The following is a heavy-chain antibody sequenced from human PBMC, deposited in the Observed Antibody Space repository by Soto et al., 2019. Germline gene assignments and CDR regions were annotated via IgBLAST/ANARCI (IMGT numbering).Heavy chain of an antibody. D-gene: IGHD2-2*01. CDR1: RYTFTSYG. Sequence: SVKVSCKASRYTFTSYGISWVRQAPGQGLEWMGWISAYNGNTNYAQKLQGRVTMTTDTSTSTAYMELRSLRSDDTAVYYCARGGSTRFAILPGTDYWGQGTLVPRSS. V-gene: IGHV1-18*01. J-gene: IGHJ4*02. CDR3: ARGGSTRFAILPGTDY. CDR2: ISAYNGNT.